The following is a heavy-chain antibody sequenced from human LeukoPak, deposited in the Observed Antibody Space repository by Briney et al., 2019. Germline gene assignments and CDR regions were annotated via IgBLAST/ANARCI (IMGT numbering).Heavy chain of an antibody. J-gene: IGHJ4*02. Sequence: GGSLRLSCAASRFTFSSYSMNWVRQAPGKGLEWVAVISYDGSNKYYADSVKGRFTISRDNSKNTLYLQMNSLRAEDTAVYYCAARESFDYWGQGTLVTVSS. CDR3: AARESFDY. CDR2: ISYDGSNK. CDR1: RFTFSSYS. V-gene: IGHV3-30*03. D-gene: IGHD3-10*01.